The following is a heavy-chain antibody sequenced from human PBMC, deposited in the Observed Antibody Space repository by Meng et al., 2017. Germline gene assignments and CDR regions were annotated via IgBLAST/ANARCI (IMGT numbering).Heavy chain of an antibody. Sequence: SETLSLTCTVSGGSISSSSYYWGWIRQPPGKGLEWIGSIYYSGSTYYNPSLKSRVTISVDTSKNQFSLKLSSVTAADTAVYYCARGFSHYGSGSYWARDAFDIWGQGTMVTVSS. CDR1: GGSISSSSYY. D-gene: IGHD3-10*01. V-gene: IGHV4-39*07. J-gene: IGHJ3*02. CDR3: ARGFSHYGSGSYWARDAFDI. CDR2: IYYSGST.